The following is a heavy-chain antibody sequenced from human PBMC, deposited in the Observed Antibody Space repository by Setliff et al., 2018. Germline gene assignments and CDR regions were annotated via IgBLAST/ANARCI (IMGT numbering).Heavy chain of an antibody. J-gene: IGHJ4*02. D-gene: IGHD2-15*01. CDR2: IWDDGVKK. V-gene: IGHV3-33*08. CDR1: GFTFSTYR. CDR3: ARTCSGSGCYAGLES. Sequence: PGGSLRPSCAASGFTFSTYRMHWVRQAPGKGLEWVAVIWDDGVKKYHADSVKGRFTIPRDNSKNTLYLQMNSLRPEDTAGYYCARTCSGSGCYAGLESWGQGTPVTVSS.